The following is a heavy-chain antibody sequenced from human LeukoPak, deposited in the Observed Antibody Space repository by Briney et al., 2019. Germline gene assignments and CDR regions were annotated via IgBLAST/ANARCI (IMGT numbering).Heavy chain of an antibody. J-gene: IGHJ4*02. CDR1: GGTFSSYA. Sequence: SVKVSCKASGGTFSSYAISWVRQAPGQGLEWMGRIIPILGIANYAQKFQGRVTITADKSTSTAYMELSSLRSEDTAVYYCARDGRGDYVFDYGGQGPLVTASS. D-gene: IGHD4-17*01. CDR2: IIPILGIA. CDR3: ARDGRGDYVFDY. V-gene: IGHV1-69*04.